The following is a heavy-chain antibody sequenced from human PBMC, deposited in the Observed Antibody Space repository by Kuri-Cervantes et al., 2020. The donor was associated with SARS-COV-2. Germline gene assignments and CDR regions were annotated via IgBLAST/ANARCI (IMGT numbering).Heavy chain of an antibody. V-gene: IGHV4-38-2*01. D-gene: IGHD4-11*01. CDR1: GYSISSGYY. J-gene: IGHJ4*02. CDR3: ARTASTVTTNPYRYYFDY. CDR2: IYHSGST. Sequence: SQTLSLTCAVSGYSISSGYYWGWIRQPPGKGLEWTGSIYHSGSTYYNPSLKSRVTISVDTSKNQFSLKLSSVTAADTAVYYCARTASTVTTNPYRYYFDYWGQGTLVTVSS.